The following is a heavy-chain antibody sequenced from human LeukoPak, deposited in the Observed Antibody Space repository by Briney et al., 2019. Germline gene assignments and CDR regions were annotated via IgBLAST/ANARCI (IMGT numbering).Heavy chain of an antibody. CDR2: IYPGDSDT. CDR3: ARDPVVTGPLDY. J-gene: IGHJ4*02. Sequence: GASLKISCKGSGYSFIRYWIGWVRQQPGKGLEWMGIIYPGDSDTRYSPSFQGQVTISADKSISTAYLQMNSLRAEDTAVYYCARDPVVTGPLDYWGQGTLVTVSS. CDR1: GYSFIRYW. V-gene: IGHV5-51*01. D-gene: IGHD2-21*02.